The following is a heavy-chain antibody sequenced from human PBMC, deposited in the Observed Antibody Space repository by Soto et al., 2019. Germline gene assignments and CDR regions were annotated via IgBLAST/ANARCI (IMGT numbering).Heavy chain of an antibody. J-gene: IGHJ4*02. CDR3: ARDLGYYESDGYFDY. V-gene: IGHV3-11*01. D-gene: IGHD3-22*01. Sequence: PGGSLRLSCAASGFTFSDNYMSWIRQAPGKGLEWVSYISSSGSIICYADSVKGRFTISRDNAKNSLYLQMNSLRAEDTAVYYCARDLGYYESDGYFDYWGQGALVTVSS. CDR1: GFTFSDNY. CDR2: ISSSGSII.